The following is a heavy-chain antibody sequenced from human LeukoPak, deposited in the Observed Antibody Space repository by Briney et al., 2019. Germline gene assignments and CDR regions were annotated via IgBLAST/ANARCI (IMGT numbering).Heavy chain of an antibody. CDR2: IKQDGSEK. Sequence: GGSLRLSCAASGFTFSNYWMTWVRQAPGKGLEWVANIKQDGSEKYYVDSVRGRFTISRDNAKNSLDLQMNSLRAEDTAVHYCARYSGSYHGFDYWGQGTLVTVSS. J-gene: IGHJ4*02. CDR3: ARYSGSYHGFDY. V-gene: IGHV3-7*04. D-gene: IGHD1-26*01. CDR1: GFTFSNYW.